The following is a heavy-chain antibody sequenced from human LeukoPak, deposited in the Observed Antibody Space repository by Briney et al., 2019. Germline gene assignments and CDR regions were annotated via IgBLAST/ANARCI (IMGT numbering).Heavy chain of an antibody. D-gene: IGHD6-13*01. CDR3: ARDPGYSSSWLTLHYYYYYMDV. CDR1: GFTFSSYE. J-gene: IGHJ6*03. CDR2: ISSSDSTI. Sequence: TGGSLRLSCAASGFTFSSYEMNWVRQAPGKGLEWVSYISSSDSTIYYADSVKGRFTISRDNAKNSLYLQMNSLRAEDTAVYYCARDPGYSSSWLTLHYYYYYMDVWGKGTTVTISS. V-gene: IGHV3-48*03.